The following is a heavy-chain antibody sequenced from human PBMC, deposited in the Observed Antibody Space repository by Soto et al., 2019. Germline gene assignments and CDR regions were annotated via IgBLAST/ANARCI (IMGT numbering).Heavy chain of an antibody. V-gene: IGHV1-2*02. CDR2: LNPRSGGT. Sequence: DSVKVCFKASGYRFPAYYIHLVRQAPGQGLEWMGWLNPRSGGTNNAQKFQGRVSMTRNTAINTVYMELTGLTPDDAGIYFCATASAAATSWFVHWGQGTMVTVSS. D-gene: IGHD6-13*01. CDR3: ATASAAATSWFVH. J-gene: IGHJ5*02. CDR1: GYRFPAYY.